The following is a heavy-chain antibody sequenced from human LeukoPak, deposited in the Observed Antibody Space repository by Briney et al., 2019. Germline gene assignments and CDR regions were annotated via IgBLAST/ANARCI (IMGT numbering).Heavy chain of an antibody. CDR1: GYTFTSYY. D-gene: IGHD5-24*01. CDR3: ARDQGRWLPLGETYYFDY. J-gene: IGHJ4*02. Sequence: ASVKVSCKASGYTFTSYYMHWARQAPGQGLEWMGIINPSGGSTSYAQKFQGRVTMTRDTSTSTVYMELSSLRSEDTAVYYCARDQGRWLPLGETYYFDYWGQGTLVTVSS. V-gene: IGHV1-46*01. CDR2: INPSGGST.